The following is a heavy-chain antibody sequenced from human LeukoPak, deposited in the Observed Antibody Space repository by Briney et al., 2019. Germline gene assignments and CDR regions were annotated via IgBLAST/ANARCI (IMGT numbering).Heavy chain of an antibody. Sequence: PGGSLRLSCSASGFTFSSYSMNWVRQAPGKGLEWVSYISSSSSTIYYADSVKGRFTISRDNAKNSLYLQMNSLRAEDTAVYYCARGVTGYSSSWFPKKSYGFDYWGQGTLVTVSS. CDR3: ARGVTGYSSSWFPKKSYGFDY. J-gene: IGHJ4*02. D-gene: IGHD6-13*01. V-gene: IGHV3-48*04. CDR1: GFTFSSYS. CDR2: ISSSSSTI.